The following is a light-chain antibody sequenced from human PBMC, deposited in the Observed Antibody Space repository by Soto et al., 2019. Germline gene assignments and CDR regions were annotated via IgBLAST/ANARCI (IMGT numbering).Light chain of an antibody. V-gene: IGLV2-23*02. J-gene: IGLJ1*01. Sequence: QSALTQPASVSGSPGQSITISCTGTSSDVGKYNLVSWYQQHPDKAPKLMIYDVNKRPSGVSDRFSGSKSGNTASLTISGLQAEDEADYYCCSYADNSALFGTGTKLTVL. CDR1: SSDVGKYNL. CDR3: CSYADNSAL. CDR2: DVN.